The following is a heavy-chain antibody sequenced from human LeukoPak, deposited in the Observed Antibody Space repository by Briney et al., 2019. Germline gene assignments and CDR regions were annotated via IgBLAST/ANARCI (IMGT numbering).Heavy chain of an antibody. Sequence: ASVKVSCKASGYTLTNYNISWVRQAPGQGLEWMGWINTYKGDTLYAQKLQGRVTMTADTSTNTAYMELRSLRFDDTAVYYCARDISPLITFGGVVAFDIWGQGTMVTVSS. V-gene: IGHV1-18*01. J-gene: IGHJ3*02. D-gene: IGHD3-16*01. CDR3: ARDISPLITFGGVVAFDI. CDR1: GYTLTNYN. CDR2: INTYKGDT.